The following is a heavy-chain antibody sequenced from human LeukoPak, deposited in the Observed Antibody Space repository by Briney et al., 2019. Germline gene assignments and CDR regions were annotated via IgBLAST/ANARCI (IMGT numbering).Heavy chain of an antibody. CDR2: ISYDGSNK. CDR3: ARDRNYYDSSGYLDY. CDR1: EFTFSNYG. D-gene: IGHD3-22*01. V-gene: IGHV3-30*03. J-gene: IGHJ4*02. Sequence: SGGSLRLSCAASEFTFSNYGMNWVRQAPGKGLEWVAVISYDGSNKYYADSVKGRFTISRDNSKSTLYLQMNSLRAEDTAVYYCARDRNYYDSSGYLDYWGQGTLVTVSS.